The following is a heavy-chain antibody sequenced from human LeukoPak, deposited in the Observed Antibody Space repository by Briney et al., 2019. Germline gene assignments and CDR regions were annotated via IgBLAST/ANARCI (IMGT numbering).Heavy chain of an antibody. D-gene: IGHD3-9*01. Sequence: ASVTVSFKVSGYTLTELSMHWVRQAPGKGLEWMGGFDPEDGETIYAQKFQGRVTMTEDTSTDTAYMELSSLRSEDTAVYYCATEGGGDILTGYYMESLRFDYWGQGTLVTVSS. J-gene: IGHJ4*02. CDR2: FDPEDGET. CDR1: GYTLTELS. CDR3: ATEGGGDILTGYYMESLRFDY. V-gene: IGHV1-24*01.